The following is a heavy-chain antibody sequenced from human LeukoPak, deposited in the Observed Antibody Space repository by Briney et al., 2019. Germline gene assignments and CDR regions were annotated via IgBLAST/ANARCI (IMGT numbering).Heavy chain of an antibody. CDR2: IIPVFGTP. J-gene: IGHJ4*02. CDR1: GGTLSTYS. V-gene: IGHV1-69*13. CDR3: AREEVATTYFDY. Sequence: RASVKVSCKTSGGTLSTYSINWVRQAPGQGLEWMGGIIPVFGTPNYAQKFQDRLIITADESTSTAYMELTSLTSEDTAVYYCAREEVATTYFDYWGQGTLVTVSS. D-gene: IGHD5-12*01.